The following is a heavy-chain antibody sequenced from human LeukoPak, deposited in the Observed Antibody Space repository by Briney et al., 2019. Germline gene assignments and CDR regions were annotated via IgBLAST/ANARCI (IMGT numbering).Heavy chain of an antibody. D-gene: IGHD6-25*01. V-gene: IGHV1-24*01. Sequence: ASVKVSCKVSGYTLTELSMHWVRQAPGKGLEWMGGFDPEDGETIYAQKFQGRVTMTRDTSISTAYMELSRLRSDDTAVYYCASGASRNYWGQGTLVTVSS. CDR2: FDPEDGET. CDR3: ASGASRNY. J-gene: IGHJ4*02. CDR1: GYTLTELS.